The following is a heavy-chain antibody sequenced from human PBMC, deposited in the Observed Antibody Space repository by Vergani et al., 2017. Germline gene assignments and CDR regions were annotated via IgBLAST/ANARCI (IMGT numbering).Heavy chain of an antibody. V-gene: IGHV3-33*01. J-gene: IGHJ5*02. CDR2: IWYDGSKK. Sequence: QVRLVESGGGVVQPGRSLRLSCAASGFTFSTYGMHWVRQAPGKGLEWVAVIWYDGSKKYYGDSVKGRFTISRDNSKNTLYLQMNSLSAEDTAVYYCARDGDFWSAYFSATNWFDPWGQGTLVTVSS. CDR3: ARDGDFWSAYFSATNWFDP. CDR1: GFTFSTYG. D-gene: IGHD3-3*01.